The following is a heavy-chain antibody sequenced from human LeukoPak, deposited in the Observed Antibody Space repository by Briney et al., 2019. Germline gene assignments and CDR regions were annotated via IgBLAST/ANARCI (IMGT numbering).Heavy chain of an antibody. J-gene: IGHJ4*02. CDR2: IRSSGFTI. V-gene: IGHV3-11*01. D-gene: IGHD3-22*01. CDR3: ARGGYDSSGYPSGYFDY. Sequence: GSLRLSCAASGFTFSDYYMSWIRQAPGKGLEWVSYIRSSGFTIYYADSVKGRFTFSRDNAKNSLYLQMNSLRAEDTAVYYCARGGYDSSGYPSGYFDYWGQGTLVTVSS. CDR1: GFTFSDYY.